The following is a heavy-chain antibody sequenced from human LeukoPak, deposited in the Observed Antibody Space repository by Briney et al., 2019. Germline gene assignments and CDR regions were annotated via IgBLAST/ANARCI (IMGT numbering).Heavy chain of an antibody. Sequence: PSETLSLTCAVYGGSFSGYYWSWIRQPPGKGLEWIGEINHSGSTNYNPSLKSRVTISVDTSKNQFSLKLSSVTAADTAVYYCASGDYYYDSSGYSYYFDYWGQGTLVTVSS. J-gene: IGHJ4*02. D-gene: IGHD3-22*01. CDR3: ASGDYYYDSSGYSYYFDY. V-gene: IGHV4-34*01. CDR1: GGSFSGYY. CDR2: INHSGST.